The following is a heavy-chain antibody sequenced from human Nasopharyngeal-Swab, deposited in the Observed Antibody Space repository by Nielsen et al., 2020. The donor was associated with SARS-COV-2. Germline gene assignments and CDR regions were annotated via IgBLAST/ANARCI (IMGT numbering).Heavy chain of an antibody. J-gene: IGHJ6*02. V-gene: IGHV1-46*01. CDR2: INPSGGST. D-gene: IGHD4-17*01. CDR3: ARAKGGDDYGDYSTYYYGMDV. Sequence: WVRQAPGQGLEWMEIINPSGGSTSYAQKFQGRVTMTRDTSTSTVYMELSSLRSEDTAVYYCARAKGGDDYGDYSTYYYGMDVWGQGTTVTVSS.